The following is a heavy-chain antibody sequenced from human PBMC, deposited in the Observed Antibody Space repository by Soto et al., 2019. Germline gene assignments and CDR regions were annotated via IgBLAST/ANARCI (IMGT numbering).Heavy chain of an antibody. Sequence: SQTLSLTCAISGDSVSSNSAAWNWIRQSPSRSLEWLGRTYYRSKWYNDYAVSVKSRITINPDTSKNQFSLQLNSVTPEDTAVYYFSRDLGYYYDSSGYYFDYWGQGTLDTVSS. D-gene: IGHD3-22*01. CDR3: SRDLGYYYDSSGYYFDY. J-gene: IGHJ4*02. CDR2: TYYRSKWYN. V-gene: IGHV6-1*01. CDR1: GDSVSSNSAA.